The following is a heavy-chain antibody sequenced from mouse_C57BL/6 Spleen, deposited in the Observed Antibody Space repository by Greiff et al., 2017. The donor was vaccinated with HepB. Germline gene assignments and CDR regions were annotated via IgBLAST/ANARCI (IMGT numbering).Heavy chain of an antibody. D-gene: IGHD1-1*01. Sequence: EVQLQESGPELVKPGASVEISCKASGYSFTDYNMNWVKQSNGKSLEWIGVINPNYGTTSYNQKCKGKATLTVDQFSSTAYMQINSRTSGDSAVNDCARRYYGSGYGYFDCWGQGTTLTVSS. CDR3: ARRYYGSGYGYFDC. J-gene: IGHJ2*01. CDR1: GYSFTDYN. CDR2: INPNYGTT. V-gene: IGHV1-39*01.